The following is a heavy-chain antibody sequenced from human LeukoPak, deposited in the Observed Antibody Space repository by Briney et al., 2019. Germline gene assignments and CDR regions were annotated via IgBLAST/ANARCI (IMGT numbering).Heavy chain of an antibody. CDR3: ARTTAAAGTSWFDY. CDR1: GYTFTGYY. J-gene: IGHJ4*02. V-gene: IGHV1-46*01. Sequence: SVKVSCKASGYTFTGYYMHWVRQAPGQGLEWMGIINPSGGITTYAQKFQGRVTMISDTSTTTVYMELYSLRSEDMAIYYCARTTAAAGTSWFDYWGQGTLVTVSS. CDR2: INPSGGIT. D-gene: IGHD6-13*01.